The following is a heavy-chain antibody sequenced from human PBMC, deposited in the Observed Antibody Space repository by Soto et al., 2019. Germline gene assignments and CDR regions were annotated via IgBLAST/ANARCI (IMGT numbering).Heavy chain of an antibody. D-gene: IGHD2-2*02. V-gene: IGHV3-30*18. CDR1: GFTFSSYG. CDR2: ISYDGSNK. J-gene: IGHJ4*02. Sequence: GGSLRLSCAASGFTFSSYGMHWVRQAPGKGLEWVAVISYDGSNKYYADSVKGRFTISRDNSKNTLYLQMNSLRAEDTAVYYCAKDPRYCSSTSCYRAAAGSFDYWGQGTLVTVSS. CDR3: AKDPRYCSSTSCYRAAAGSFDY.